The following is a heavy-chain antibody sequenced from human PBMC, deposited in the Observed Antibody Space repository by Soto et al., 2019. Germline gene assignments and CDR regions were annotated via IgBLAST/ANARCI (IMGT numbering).Heavy chain of an antibody. V-gene: IGHV1-69*13. D-gene: IGHD3-22*01. CDR3: ARGLLEPYYYDSSGSPGSY. Sequence: GASAKVSCKASGGTFSSYAISWVRQAPGQGLEWMGGIIPIFGTANYAQKFQGRVTITADESTSTAYMELSSLRSEDTAVYYCARGLLEPYYYDSSGSPGSYWGQGTLVTVSS. CDR2: IIPIFGTA. CDR1: GGTFSSYA. J-gene: IGHJ4*02.